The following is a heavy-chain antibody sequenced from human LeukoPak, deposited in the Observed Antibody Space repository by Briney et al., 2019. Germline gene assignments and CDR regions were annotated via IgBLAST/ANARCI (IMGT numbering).Heavy chain of an antibody. J-gene: IGHJ4*02. CDR1: GFTFSNFA. Sequence: PGGSLRLSCAASGFTFSNFAMGWVRQAPGKGLEWVSSISGGGGTTYYADSVKGRFTISRDNSKNTLYLQMNSLRAEDTAVYYSAKPPLEWLPDDYWGQGTLVTVSS. CDR2: ISGGGGTT. D-gene: IGHD3-3*01. CDR3: AKPPLEWLPDDY. V-gene: IGHV3-23*01.